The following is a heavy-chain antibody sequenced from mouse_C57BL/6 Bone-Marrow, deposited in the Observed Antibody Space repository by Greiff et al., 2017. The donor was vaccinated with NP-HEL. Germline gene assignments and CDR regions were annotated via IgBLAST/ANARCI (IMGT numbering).Heavy chain of an antibody. J-gene: IGHJ3*01. CDR1: GYTFTDYY. V-gene: IGHV1-76*01. CDR2: IYPGSGNT. CDR3: ARSGRYYAAWFAY. Sequence: VQLQQSGAELVRPGASVKLSCKASGYTFTDYYINWVKQRPGQGLEWIARIYPGSGNTYYNEKFKGKATLTAEKSSSTAYMQLSSLTSEDSAVYFCARSGRYYAAWFAYWGQGTLVTVSA. D-gene: IGHD1-1*01.